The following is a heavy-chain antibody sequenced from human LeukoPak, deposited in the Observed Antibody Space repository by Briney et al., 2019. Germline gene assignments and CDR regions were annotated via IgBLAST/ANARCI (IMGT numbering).Heavy chain of an antibody. V-gene: IGHV1-8*01. J-gene: IGHJ4*02. CDR1: GYTFTSYD. Sequence: ASVKVSCKASGYTFTSYDINWVRQATGQGLEWMGWMNPNSGNTGYAQKFQGRVTMTRNTSISTAYMELSSLRSEDTAVYYCATLKERFLVFDYWGQGTLVTVSS. CDR2: MNPNSGNT. D-gene: IGHD3-3*01. CDR3: ATLKERFLVFDY.